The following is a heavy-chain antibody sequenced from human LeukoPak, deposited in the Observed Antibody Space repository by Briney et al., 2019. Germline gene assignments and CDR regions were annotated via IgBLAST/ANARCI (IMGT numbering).Heavy chain of an antibody. Sequence: ASVKVSCKASGYTFTGYYMHGVRQAPGQGLEWMGWINTNTGNPTYSQGFTGRFVFSLDTSVSTAYLQISSLKAEDTAVYYCARRTNSSSWYFRYYYYYYMDVWGKGTTVTVSS. CDR3: ARRTNSSSWYFRYYYYYYMDV. J-gene: IGHJ6*03. CDR1: GYTFTGYY. D-gene: IGHD6-13*01. CDR2: INTNTGNP. V-gene: IGHV7-4-1*02.